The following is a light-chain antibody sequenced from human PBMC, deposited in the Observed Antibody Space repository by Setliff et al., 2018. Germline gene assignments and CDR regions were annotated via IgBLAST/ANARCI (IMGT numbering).Light chain of an antibody. Sequence: LTQPPSVSGAPGQRVTISCTGSSSNIGAGYDVQWYQQLPGTAPKLLMYGNNNRPSGVPDRFSGSKSGTSASLAISGLQAEDEAVYYCQSYDSSPSASDVVFGGGTK. V-gene: IGLV1-40*01. J-gene: IGLJ2*01. CDR3: QSYDSSPSASDVV. CDR2: GNN. CDR1: SSNIGAGYD.